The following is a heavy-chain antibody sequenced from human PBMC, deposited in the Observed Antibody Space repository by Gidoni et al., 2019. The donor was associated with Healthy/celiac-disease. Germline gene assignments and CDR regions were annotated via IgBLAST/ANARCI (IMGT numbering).Heavy chain of an antibody. CDR3: ARDPRWYDTSGYYLDY. CDR2: IKPSGERT. J-gene: IGHJ4*02. Sequence: QVQLVQSGAEVMRPGASVKVSCKSSGSNFNSYYIHWVRQAPGQGLQWMGIIKPSGERTVNAQMFQGRVTMTRDTSRSTVYMELTGLRSDDTAVYYCARDPRWYDTSGYYLDYWGQGTLVTVSS. D-gene: IGHD3-22*01. V-gene: IGHV1-46*02. CDR1: GSNFNSYY.